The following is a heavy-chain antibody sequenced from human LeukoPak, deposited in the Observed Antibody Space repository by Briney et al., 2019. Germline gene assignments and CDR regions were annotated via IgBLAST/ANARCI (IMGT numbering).Heavy chain of an antibody. V-gene: IGHV1-8*03. CDR3: ARGRTADIVVVPAAIPEELDY. CDR1: GYTFTSYD. Sequence: AASVKVSCKASGYTFTSYDINWVRQATGQGLEWMGWMNPNSGNTGYAQKFQGRVTITGNTSISTAYMELSSLRSEDTAVYYCARGRTADIVVVPAAIPEELDYWGQGTLVTVSS. J-gene: IGHJ4*02. CDR2: MNPNSGNT. D-gene: IGHD2-2*02.